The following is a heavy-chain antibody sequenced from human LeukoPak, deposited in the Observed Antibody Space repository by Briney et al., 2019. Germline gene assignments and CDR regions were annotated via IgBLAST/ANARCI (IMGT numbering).Heavy chain of an antibody. D-gene: IGHD4-17*01. V-gene: IGHV1-8*01. Sequence: VASVKVCCTASGYTFTSYDINWVRQAPGQGLEWMGWMNPNSGNTGHAQKFQGRVTMTRDTSTSTAYMELSSLRSEDTAVYYCARTYGDLDYWGQGTLVTVSS. J-gene: IGHJ4*02. CDR2: MNPNSGNT. CDR1: GYTFTSYD. CDR3: ARTYGDLDY.